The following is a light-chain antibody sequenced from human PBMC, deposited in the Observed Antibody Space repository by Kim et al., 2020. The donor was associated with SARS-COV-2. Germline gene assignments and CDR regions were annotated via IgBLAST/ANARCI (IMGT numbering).Light chain of an antibody. CDR2: EVS. Sequence: GRSVPIPCTGTSSDVGSYNRVSWYQQPPGTAPKLMIYEVSNRPSGVPDRFSGSKSGNTASLTISGLQAEDEADYYCSSYTSSSTLVFGGGTQLTVL. CDR1: SSDVGSYNR. J-gene: IGLJ2*01. V-gene: IGLV2-18*02. CDR3: SSYTSSSTLV.